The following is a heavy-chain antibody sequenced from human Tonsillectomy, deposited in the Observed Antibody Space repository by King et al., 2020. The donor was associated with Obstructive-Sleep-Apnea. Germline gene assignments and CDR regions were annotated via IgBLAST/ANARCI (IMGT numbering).Heavy chain of an antibody. V-gene: IGHV4-39*07. Sequence: QLQESGPGLVKPSETLSLICVVSGGSISSSSYYWGWIRQPPGKGLEWIGSIYYSGSTYYNPSLKSRVTISLDTSKNQFSLKLSSGTAADTAVYYCARDHDYGDGVDYWGQGTLVTVSS. CDR3: ARDHDYGDGVDY. CDR2: IYYSGST. J-gene: IGHJ4*02. D-gene: IGHD4-17*01. CDR1: GGSISSSSYY.